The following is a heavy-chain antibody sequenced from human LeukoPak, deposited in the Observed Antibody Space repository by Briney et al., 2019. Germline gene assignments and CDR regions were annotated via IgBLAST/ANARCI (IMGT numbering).Heavy chain of an antibody. J-gene: IGHJ4*02. V-gene: IGHV4-4*07. CDR1: GGSITGYY. CDR2: IYSSGST. CDR3: AREEKWKYYFDY. Sequence: PSETLSLTCTVSGGSITGYYWSWVRQPVGKGLEWIGHIYSSGSTNYNPSLKSRVTMSVDTSKSQFSLKLSSVTAADTAVYYCAREEKWKYYFDYWGQGTLVTVSS. D-gene: IGHD1-1*01.